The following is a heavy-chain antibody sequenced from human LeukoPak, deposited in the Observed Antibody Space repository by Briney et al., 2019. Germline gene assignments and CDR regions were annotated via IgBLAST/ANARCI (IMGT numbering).Heavy chain of an antibody. J-gene: IGHJ4*02. CDR2: IRSKAYGGTT. CDR1: GFTFGDYA. D-gene: IGHD3-10*01. Sequence: GGSLRLSCTASGFTFGDYALSWVRQAPGKGLEWVGFIRSKAYGGTTEYAASVKGRFTISRDDSKSIAYLQMNSLKTEDTAVYYCTRDVLMVRGVMVDYWGQGTLVTVSS. V-gene: IGHV3-49*04. CDR3: TRDVLMVRGVMVDY.